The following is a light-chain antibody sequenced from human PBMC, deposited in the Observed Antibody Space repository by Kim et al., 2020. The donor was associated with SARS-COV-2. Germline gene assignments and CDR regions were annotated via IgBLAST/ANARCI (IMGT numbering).Light chain of an antibody. V-gene: IGLV3-1*01. J-gene: IGLJ3*02. CDR1: KLGDKY. Sequence: VSPGQTASITCSGVKLGDKYACWYQQKPGQSPVLVICQDSKRPSGIPERFSGSNSGHTATLTISGTQAMDEADYYCQAWDSSTAWVFGGGTEVTVL. CDR3: QAWDSSTAWV. CDR2: QDS.